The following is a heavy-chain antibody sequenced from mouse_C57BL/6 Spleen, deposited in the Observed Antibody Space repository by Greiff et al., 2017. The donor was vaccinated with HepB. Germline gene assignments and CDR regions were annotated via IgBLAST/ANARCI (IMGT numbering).Heavy chain of an antibody. CDR3: ARVDYDGGAMDY. CDR1: GYTFTSYW. V-gene: IGHV1-55*01. J-gene: IGHJ4*01. D-gene: IGHD2-4*01. CDR2: IYPGSGST. Sequence: QVQLQQPGAELVKPGASVKMSCKASGYTFTSYWITWVKQRPGQGLEWIGDIYPGSGSTNYNEKFKSKATLPVDTSSSTAYMQLSSLTSEDSAVYYCARVDYDGGAMDYWGQGTSVTVSS.